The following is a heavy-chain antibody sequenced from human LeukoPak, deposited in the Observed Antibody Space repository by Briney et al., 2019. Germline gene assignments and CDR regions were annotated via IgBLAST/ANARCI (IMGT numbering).Heavy chain of an antibody. CDR3: ANLPL. J-gene: IGHJ4*02. CDR2: ISYDGSNK. Sequence: GRSLRLSCATSGFTFSNYGMHWVRQAPGKGLEWVAVISYDGSNKYYADSVKGRFTISRDNSKNTLYLQMNSLRPEDAAVYYCANLPLWGQGTLVTVSS. CDR1: GFTFSNYG. V-gene: IGHV3-30*18.